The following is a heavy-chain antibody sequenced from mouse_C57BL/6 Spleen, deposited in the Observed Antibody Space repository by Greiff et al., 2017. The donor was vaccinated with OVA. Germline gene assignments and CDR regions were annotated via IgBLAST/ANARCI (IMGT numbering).Heavy chain of an antibody. J-gene: IGHJ2*01. V-gene: IGHV1-52*01. Sequence: VQLQQPRAELVRPGSSVKLSCKASGYTFTSYWMHWVKQRPIQGLEWIGNIDPSDSETHYNQKFKDKATLTVDKSSSTAYMQLSSLTSEDSAVYYCARGYRIYFDYWGQGTTLTVSS. CDR1: GYTFTSYW. CDR2: IDPSDSET. CDR3: ARGYRIYFDY.